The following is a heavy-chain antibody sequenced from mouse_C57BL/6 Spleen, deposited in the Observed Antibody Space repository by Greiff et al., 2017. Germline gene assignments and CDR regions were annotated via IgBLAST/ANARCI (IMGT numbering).Heavy chain of an antibody. D-gene: IGHD4-1*01. Sequence: QVQLQQPGTELVKPGASVKLSCKAFGYTFTSYWMHWVKQRPGQGLEWIGNINPSNGGTNYNEKFKSKATLTVDKSSSTAYMQLSSLTSEDSAVYYCARLGNDWDVFDYWGQGTTLTVSS. CDR1: GYTFTSYW. CDR3: ARLGNDWDVFDY. J-gene: IGHJ2*01. CDR2: INPSNGGT. V-gene: IGHV1-53*01.